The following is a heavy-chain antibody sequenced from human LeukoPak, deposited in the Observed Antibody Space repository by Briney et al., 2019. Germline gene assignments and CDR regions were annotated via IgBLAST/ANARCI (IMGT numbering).Heavy chain of an antibody. Sequence: RGSLRLSCEASGFTLSIYAMHWVRQAAGKGLEGVAIISYDGSNKYHPDSVKGRFTISRDNSENTLYLQMSSLRAEDTAVYYCARDCTNGWQPWFDPWGQGTLVTVSS. V-gene: IGHV3-30-3*01. D-gene: IGHD2-2*01. CDR2: ISYDGSNK. CDR3: ARDCTNGWQPWFDP. J-gene: IGHJ5*02. CDR1: GFTLSIYA.